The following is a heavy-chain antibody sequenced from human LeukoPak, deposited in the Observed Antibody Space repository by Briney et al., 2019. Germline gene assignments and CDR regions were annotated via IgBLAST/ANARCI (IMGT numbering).Heavy chain of an antibody. CDR1: GFTFSNYW. CDR2: INSDGSNT. J-gene: IGHJ3*02. CDR3: VRWGLGKGEAFDI. Sequence: GGSLRLSCAASGFTFSNYWMHWVRQAPGKGLVWVSRINSDGSNTNYADSVKGRFTISRDNAKNTLYLQMNSLRAEDTAVYYCVRWGLGKGEAFDIWGQGTMVTVSS. V-gene: IGHV3-74*01. D-gene: IGHD3-10*01.